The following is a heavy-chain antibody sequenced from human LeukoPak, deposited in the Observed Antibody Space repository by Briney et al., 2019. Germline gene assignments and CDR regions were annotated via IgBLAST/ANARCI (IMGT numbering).Heavy chain of an antibody. CDR3: ATPVFDY. CDR1: GFTFSNYP. Sequence: GGSLRLSCAASGFTFSNYPMHWVRQAPGKGLEWVAVISYDGSNKYNANSVKGRFTISRDNSENMMYLQMNSLRAEDTAVYYCATPVFDYWGQGTLVTVSS. CDR2: ISYDGSNK. J-gene: IGHJ4*02. V-gene: IGHV3-30-3*01.